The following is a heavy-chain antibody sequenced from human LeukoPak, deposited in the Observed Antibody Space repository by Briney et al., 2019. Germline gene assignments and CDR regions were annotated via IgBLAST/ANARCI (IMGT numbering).Heavy chain of an antibody. V-gene: IGHV4-61*08. CDR3: ARGRRYFDY. CDR1: GASIYSSDHY. J-gene: IGHJ4*02. CDR2: VYYSGST. Sequence: SETLSLTCTVSGASIYSSDHYWAWIRQPPGKGLEWIGFVYYSGSTNCNPSLKSRVTISVDTSKTQFSLKLSSVTAADTAVYYCARGRRYFDYWGQGTLVTVSS.